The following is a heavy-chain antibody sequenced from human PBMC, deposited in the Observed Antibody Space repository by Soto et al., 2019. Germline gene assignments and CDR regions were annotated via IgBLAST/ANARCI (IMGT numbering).Heavy chain of an antibody. CDR2: IYPRDSDT. Sequence: GESLKISCKGSGYSFTYYWIAWVRQMPGKGLEWIGIIYPRDSDTRYSPSFQGQVTISVDKSISTACLQWSSLKVSDTAMYYCARQDGSGLYFYDYWGQGALVTVSS. V-gene: IGHV5-51*01. CDR3: ARQDGSGLYFYDY. D-gene: IGHD2-15*01. J-gene: IGHJ4*02. CDR1: GYSFTYYW.